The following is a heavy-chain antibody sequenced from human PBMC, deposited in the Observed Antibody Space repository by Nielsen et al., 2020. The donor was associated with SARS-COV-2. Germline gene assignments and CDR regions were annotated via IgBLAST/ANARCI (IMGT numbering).Heavy chain of an antibody. CDR3: AREGSWYGNWFDP. J-gene: IGHJ5*02. D-gene: IGHD6-13*01. CDR1: GGSISSSYY. CDR2: IYYSGST. Sequence: SETLSLTCAVSGGSISSSYYWSWIRQPPGKGLECIGYIYYSGSTNYNPSLKSRVTISVDTSKNQFSLKLSSVTAADTAVYYCAREGSWYGNWFDPWGQGTLVTVSS. V-gene: IGHV4-61*01.